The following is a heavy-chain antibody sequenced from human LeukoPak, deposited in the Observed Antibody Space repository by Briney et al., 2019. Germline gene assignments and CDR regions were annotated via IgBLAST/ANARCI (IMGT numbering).Heavy chain of an antibody. CDR1: GFTFSSYW. J-gene: IGHJ4*02. Sequence: GGSLRLSCAASGFTFSSYWMNWARQAPGKGLEWVAVISYDGSNKYYADSVKGRFTISRDNSKNTLYLQMNSLRAEDTAVYYCARFPQYDVVVVDFDYWGQGTLVTVSS. V-gene: IGHV3-30*03. CDR2: ISYDGSNK. D-gene: IGHD2-15*01. CDR3: ARFPQYDVVVVDFDY.